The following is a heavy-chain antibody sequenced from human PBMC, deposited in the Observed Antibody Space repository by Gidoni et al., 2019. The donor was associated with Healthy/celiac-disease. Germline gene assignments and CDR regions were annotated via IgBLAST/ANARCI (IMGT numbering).Heavy chain of an antibody. V-gene: IGHV3-9*01. J-gene: IGHJ4*02. Sequence: EVQLVESGGGLVQHGRSLRLSCAASGFTFDDYAMHWVRQAPGKGLEWVSGISWNSGSIGYADSVKGRFTISRDNAKNSLYLQMNSLRAEDTALYYCAKDLGGVLDYWGQGTLVTVSS. D-gene: IGHD2-15*01. CDR3: AKDLGGVLDY. CDR2: ISWNSGSI. CDR1: GFTFDDYA.